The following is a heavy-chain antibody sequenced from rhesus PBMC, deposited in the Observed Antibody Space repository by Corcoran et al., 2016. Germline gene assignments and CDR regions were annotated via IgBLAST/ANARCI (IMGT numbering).Heavy chain of an antibody. J-gene: IGHJ4*01. V-gene: IGHV4-76*01. CDR1: GYSISSGYD. CDR2: FYGSSGST. D-gene: IGHD6-25*01. Sequence: QVQLQESGPGVVKPSETLSLTCAVSGYSISSGYDWSWIRQPPGKGLEWIGYFYGSSGSTNYNPSLKNRVTISKDTSKNQFSLKLSSVTAADTAVYYCARRAFIAAAGTLFDYWGQGVLVTVSS. CDR3: ARRAFIAAAGTLFDY.